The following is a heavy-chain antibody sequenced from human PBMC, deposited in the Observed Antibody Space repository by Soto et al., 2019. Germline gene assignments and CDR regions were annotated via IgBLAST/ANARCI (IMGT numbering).Heavy chain of an antibody. V-gene: IGHV1-69*02. Sequence: QVQLVQSGAEVKKPGSSVKVSCKASGGTFSSYTISWVRQAPGQGLEWMGRIIPILGIANYAQKFQGGVTITADKSTSTAYMELSSLRSEDTAVYYCARGIVVVPAAKAGDAFDIWGQGTMVTVSS. D-gene: IGHD2-2*01. CDR2: IIPILGIA. J-gene: IGHJ3*02. CDR1: GGTFSSYT. CDR3: ARGIVVVPAAKAGDAFDI.